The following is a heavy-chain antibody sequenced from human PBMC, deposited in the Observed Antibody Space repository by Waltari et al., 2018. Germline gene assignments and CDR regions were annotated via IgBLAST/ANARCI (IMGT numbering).Heavy chain of an antibody. V-gene: IGHV3-48*01. CDR3: ATVHLEWLFMAY. D-gene: IGHD3-3*01. CDR1: GFTFSSYS. J-gene: IGHJ4*02. CDR2: ISSSSSTI. Sequence: EVQLVESGGGLVQPGGSLRLSCAASGFTFSSYSMNWVRQAPGKGLEWVSYISSSSSTIYDADSVKGRFTISRDNAKNSLYLQMNSLRAEDTAVYYCATVHLEWLFMAYWGQGTLVTVSS.